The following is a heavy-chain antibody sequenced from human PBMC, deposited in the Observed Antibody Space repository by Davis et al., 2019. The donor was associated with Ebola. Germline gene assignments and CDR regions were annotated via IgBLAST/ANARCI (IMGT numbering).Heavy chain of an antibody. V-gene: IGHV1-69*13. D-gene: IGHD3-16*02. J-gene: IGHJ5*02. CDR2: IIPIFGTA. CDR3: ASIGELSLNHWFDP. Sequence: SVKVSCKASGGTFSSYAISWVRQAPGQGLEWMGGIIPIFGTANYAQKFQGRVTITADESTSTAYMELSSLRSEDTAVYYCASIGELSLNHWFDPWGQGTLVTVSS. CDR1: GGTFSSYA.